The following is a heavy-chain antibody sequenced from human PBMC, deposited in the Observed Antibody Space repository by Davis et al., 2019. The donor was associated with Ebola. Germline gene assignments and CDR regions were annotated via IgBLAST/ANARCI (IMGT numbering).Heavy chain of an antibody. Sequence: AASVKVSCKASGYTFTSYTISWVRQAPGQGLEWMGRIIPILGIANYAQKFQGRVTITADKSTSTAYMELSSLRSDDTAVYYCARAQFPTTSDHWGQGTLVTVSS. V-gene: IGHV1-69*02. CDR3: ARAQFPTTSDH. CDR1: GYTFTSYT. CDR2: IIPILGIA. D-gene: IGHD1-1*01. J-gene: IGHJ4*02.